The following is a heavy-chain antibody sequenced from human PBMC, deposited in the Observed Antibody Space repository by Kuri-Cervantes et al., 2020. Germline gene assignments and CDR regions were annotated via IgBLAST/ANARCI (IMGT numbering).Heavy chain of an antibody. CDR2: ISWNSGRI. D-gene: IGHD4-11*01. Sequence: GGSLRLSCAASGFTFDDYAMHWVRQAPGKGLEWVSGISWNSGRIGYAGSVKGRFTISRDNAKNSLYLQMNRLRAEDTAVYYCARGPSTTPWGYWGQGTLVTVSS. CDR1: GFTFDDYA. J-gene: IGHJ4*02. V-gene: IGHV3-9*01. CDR3: ARGPSTTPWGY.